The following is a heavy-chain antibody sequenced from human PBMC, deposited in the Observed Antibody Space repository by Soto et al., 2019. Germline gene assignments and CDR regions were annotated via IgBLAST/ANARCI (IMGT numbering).Heavy chain of an antibody. CDR2: ISSSSSYI. V-gene: IGHV3-21*01. CDR1: GFTFSSYS. Sequence: PGGSLRLSCAASGFTFSSYSMNWVRQAPGKGLEWVSSISSSSSYIYYADSVKGRFTISRDNAKNSLYLQMNSLRAEDTAVYYCAREGSYSSSTPYYYYGMDVWGQGTTVTSP. CDR3: AREGSYSSSTPYYYYGMDV. J-gene: IGHJ6*02. D-gene: IGHD6-6*01.